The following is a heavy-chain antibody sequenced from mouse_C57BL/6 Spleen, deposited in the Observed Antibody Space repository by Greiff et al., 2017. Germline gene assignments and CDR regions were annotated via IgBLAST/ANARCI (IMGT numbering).Heavy chain of an antibody. Sequence: EVQLVESGGGLVQPGGSLSLSCAASGFTFTDYYMSWVRQPPGKALEWLGFIRNKANGYTTEYSASVKGRFTISRANFQSIPYLQMHGLWAEDSATYYYARTPVIYCGYVDYAVDYWGPGTSVTVSS. J-gene: IGHJ4*01. CDR2: IRNKANGYTT. CDR1: GFTFTDYY. V-gene: IGHV7-3*01. CDR3: ARTPVIYCGYVDYAVDY. D-gene: IGHD2-2*01.